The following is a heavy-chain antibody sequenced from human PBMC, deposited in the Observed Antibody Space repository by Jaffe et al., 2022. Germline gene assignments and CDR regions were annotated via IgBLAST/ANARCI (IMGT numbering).Heavy chain of an antibody. CDR1: GGTFSSYA. J-gene: IGHJ4*02. D-gene: IGHD2-2*01. V-gene: IGHV1-69*01. CDR3: ASTEYDIVVVPAAMDY. CDR2: IIPIFGTA. Sequence: QVQLVQSGAEVKKPGSSVKVSCKASGGTFSSYAISWVRQAPGQGLEWMGGIIPIFGTANYAQKFQGRVTITADESTSTAYMELSSLRSEDTAVYYCASTEYDIVVVPAAMDYWGQGTLVTVSS.